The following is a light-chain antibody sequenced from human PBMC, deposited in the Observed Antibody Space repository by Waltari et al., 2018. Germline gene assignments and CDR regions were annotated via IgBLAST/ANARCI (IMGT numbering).Light chain of an antibody. J-gene: IGLJ3*02. CDR2: KDT. Sequence: SSELTQSPSLSVSPGQTATITCSGDALPRRAAYWYQQKSGQAPVLIIYKDTERPSGIPERFSGATSGTTVTLTISTVEPEDEADYYCQSTDSSGTHTVFGGGTKLTVL. V-gene: IGLV3-25*03. CDR3: QSTDSSGTHTV. CDR1: ALPRRA.